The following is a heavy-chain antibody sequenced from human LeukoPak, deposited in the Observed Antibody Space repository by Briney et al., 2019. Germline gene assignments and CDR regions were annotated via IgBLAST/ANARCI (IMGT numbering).Heavy chain of an antibody. CDR1: GGSISSITYY. J-gene: IGHJ5*02. CDR2: IHYSGST. Sequence: SKTLSLTCIVSGGSISSITYYWGWIRQPPGKGLEWIGTIHYSGSTYYNPSLKSRVTISGDTSKNQFSLKLSSVTAADTAVYYCARLPYSSGWYYYFDPWGQGTLVTVSS. V-gene: IGHV4-39*01. D-gene: IGHD6-19*01. CDR3: ARLPYSSGWYYYFDP.